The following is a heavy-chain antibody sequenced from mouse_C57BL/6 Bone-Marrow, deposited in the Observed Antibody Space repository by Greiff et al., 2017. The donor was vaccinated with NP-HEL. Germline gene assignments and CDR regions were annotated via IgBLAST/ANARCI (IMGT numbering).Heavy chain of an antibody. J-gene: IGHJ4*01. V-gene: IGHV1-72*01. CDR3: AREGDDYDPSYYAMDY. CDR1: GYTFTSYW. D-gene: IGHD2-4*01. Sequence: LKPGAELVKPGASVKLSCKASGYTFTSYWMHWVKQRPGRGLEWIGRIDPNSGGTKYNEKFKSKATLTVDKPSSTAYMQLSSLTSEDSAVYYCAREGDDYDPSYYAMDYWGQGTSVTVSS. CDR2: IDPNSGGT.